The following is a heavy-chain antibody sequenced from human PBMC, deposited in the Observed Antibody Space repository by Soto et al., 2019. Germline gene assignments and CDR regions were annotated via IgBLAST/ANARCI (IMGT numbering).Heavy chain of an antibody. V-gene: IGHV2-5*02. D-gene: IGHD3-16*02. CDR2: IYWDDDK. CDR3: AHSPLDYGYVCGSSRLFDY. Sequence: QITLKESGPTLVKPTQTLTLTCTFSGFSLSTSGVGVGWIRQPPGKALEWLALIYWDDDKRYSPSLKSRLTSTKNTSKNQLDLTTTNTDPVDTATYYRAHSPLDYGYVCGSSRLFDYCGQGTLVTVSS. J-gene: IGHJ4*02. CDR1: GFSLSTSGVG.